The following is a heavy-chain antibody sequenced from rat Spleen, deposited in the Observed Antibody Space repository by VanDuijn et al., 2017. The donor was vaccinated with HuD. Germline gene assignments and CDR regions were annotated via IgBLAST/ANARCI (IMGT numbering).Heavy chain of an antibody. CDR3: ARYIGNNSGFAY. Sequence: EVQLQESGPGLVKPSQSLSLTCSVTGYSITSNYWGWIRKFPGNKMEWIGHISYSDITSYNQSLKSRISITRDTSKNQFFLQLNSVTTDDTATYYCARYIGNNSGFAYWGQGTLVTVSS. CDR1: GYSITSNY. CDR2: ISYSDIT. V-gene: IGHV3-1*01. J-gene: IGHJ3*01. D-gene: IGHD4-3*01.